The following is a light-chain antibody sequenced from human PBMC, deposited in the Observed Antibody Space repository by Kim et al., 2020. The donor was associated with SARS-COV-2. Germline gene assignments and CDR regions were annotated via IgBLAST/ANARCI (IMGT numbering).Light chain of an antibody. CDR1: NIGSKS. Sequence: VSVAPGKTARITCGGNNIGSKSVHWYQQKPGQAPVLVIYYDSDRPSGIPERFSGSNSGNTATLTISRVAAGDEADYYCQVWDSSSDHRVFGGG. CDR3: QVWDSSSDHRV. V-gene: IGLV3-21*04. CDR2: YDS. J-gene: IGLJ3*02.